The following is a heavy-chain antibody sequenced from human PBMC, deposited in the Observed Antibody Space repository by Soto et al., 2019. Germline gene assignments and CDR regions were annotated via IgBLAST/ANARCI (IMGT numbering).Heavy chain of an antibody. D-gene: IGHD4-17*01. V-gene: IGHV6-1*01. CDR1: GDSVSSNSAT. CDR3: ARDSPGYGDYVLFDY. Sequence: SQTLSLTCAISGDSVSSNSATWDWIRQSPSRGLEWLGRTYYRSKWYNDYAVSVKSRITINPDTSNNQLSLQLNSVTPDDTAVYYCARDSPGYGDYVLFDYWGQGTRVTVSS. J-gene: IGHJ4*02. CDR2: TYYRSKWYN.